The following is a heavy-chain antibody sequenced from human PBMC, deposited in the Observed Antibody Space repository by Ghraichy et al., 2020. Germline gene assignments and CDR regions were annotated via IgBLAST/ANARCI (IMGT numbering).Heavy chain of an antibody. CDR2: ISGSGGST. D-gene: IGHD6-19*01. J-gene: IGHJ4*02. CDR1: GFTFSSYA. Sequence: GESLNISCAASGFTFSSYAMSWVRQAPGKGLEWVSAISGSGGSTYYADSVKGRFTISRDNSKNTLYLQMNSLRAEDTAVYYCAKDRAVAGYYFDYWGQGTLVTVSS. CDR3: AKDRAVAGYYFDY. V-gene: IGHV3-23*01.